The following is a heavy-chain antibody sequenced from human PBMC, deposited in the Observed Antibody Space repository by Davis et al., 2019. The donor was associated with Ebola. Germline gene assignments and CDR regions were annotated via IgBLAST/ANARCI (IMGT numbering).Heavy chain of an antibody. CDR1: GFTFSDYY. CDR2: ISSSSSYT. Sequence: GESLKISCAASGFTFSDYYMSWIRQAPGKGLEWVSYISSSSSYTNYADSVKGRFTISRDNAKNSLYLQMNSLRAEDTAVYYCARGVPAAIYEFGGFDYWGQGTLVTVSS. V-gene: IGHV3-11*06. J-gene: IGHJ4*02. CDR3: ARGVPAAIYEFGGFDY. D-gene: IGHD2-2*01.